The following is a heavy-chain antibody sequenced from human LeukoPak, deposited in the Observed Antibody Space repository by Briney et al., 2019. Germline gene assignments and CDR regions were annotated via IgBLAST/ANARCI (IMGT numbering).Heavy chain of an antibody. CDR1: GGSISSYY. D-gene: IGHD3-22*01. CDR3: ARDLTYYYDSDHAFDI. Sequence: PSETVSLTCTVSGGSISSYYWSWIRQPAGKGLEWIGRIYTSGSTNYNPSLKSRVTMSVDTSKNQFSLKLSSVTAADTAVYYCARDLTYYYDSDHAFDIWGQGTMVTVSS. V-gene: IGHV4-4*07. CDR2: IYTSGST. J-gene: IGHJ3*02.